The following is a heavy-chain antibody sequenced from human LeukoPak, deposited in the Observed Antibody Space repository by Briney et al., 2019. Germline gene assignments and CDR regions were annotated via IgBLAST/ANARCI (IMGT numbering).Heavy chain of an antibody. Sequence: PSETLSLTCTVSGGSISSYYWGWIRQPPGKGLEWIGEINHSGSTNYNPSLKSRVTISVDTSKNQFSLKLSSVTAADTAVYYCAFGPLYCSGGSCDLYGMDVWGQGTTVTVSS. CDR1: GGSISSYY. D-gene: IGHD2-15*01. J-gene: IGHJ6*02. CDR2: INHSGST. V-gene: IGHV4-34*01. CDR3: AFGPLYCSGGSCDLYGMDV.